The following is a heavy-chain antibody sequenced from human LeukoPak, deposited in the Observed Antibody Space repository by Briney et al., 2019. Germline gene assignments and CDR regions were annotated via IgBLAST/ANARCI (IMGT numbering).Heavy chain of an antibody. D-gene: IGHD5-18*01. J-gene: IGHJ3*02. V-gene: IGHV4-34*01. CDR3: ARAVGTWIQLWLRAFDI. CDR1: GGSFSGYY. Sequence: SETLSLTCAVYGGSFSGYYWSWIRQPPGKGLEWIGEINHSGSTNYNPSLKSRVTISVDTSKNQFSLKLSSVTAADTAVYYCARAVGTWIQLWLRAFDIWGQGTMVTVSS. CDR2: INHSGST.